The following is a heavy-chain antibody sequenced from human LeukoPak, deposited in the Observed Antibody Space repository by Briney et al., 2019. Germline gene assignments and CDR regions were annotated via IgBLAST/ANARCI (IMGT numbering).Heavy chain of an antibody. Sequence: GRSLRLSCAASGFTFSSYGMHWVRQAPGKGLDWVAVISYDGSNKYYADSVKGRFHICRDNSQNTLYLQMNSLRAEDTAVYYCAKDYYYGSGSYLGSPDYWGQGTLVTVSS. D-gene: IGHD3-10*01. CDR2: ISYDGSNK. J-gene: IGHJ4*02. CDR3: AKDYYYGSGSYLGSPDY. V-gene: IGHV3-30*18. CDR1: GFTFSSYG.